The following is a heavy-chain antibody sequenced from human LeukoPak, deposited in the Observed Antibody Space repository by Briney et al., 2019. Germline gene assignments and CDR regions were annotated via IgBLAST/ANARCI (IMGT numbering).Heavy chain of an antibody. CDR2: ISNSGGST. V-gene: IGHV3-23*01. CDR3: AKLRGGDGYKDSFDY. J-gene: IGHJ4*02. CDR1: GFTFSSYA. D-gene: IGHD5-24*01. Sequence: PGGSLRLSCAASGFTFSSYAMTWVRPAPGKGLEWVSTISNSGGSTYYADSVKGRFTISRDSSKNTLYLQMNSLRAEDTALYYCAKLRGGDGYKDSFDYWGQGTLVTVSS.